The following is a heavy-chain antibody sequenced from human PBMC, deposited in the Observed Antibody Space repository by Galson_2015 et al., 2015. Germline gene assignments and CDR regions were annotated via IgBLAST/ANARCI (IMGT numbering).Heavy chain of an antibody. J-gene: IGHJ4*02. V-gene: IGHV3-7*01. CDR1: GFGFSSYW. CDR3: ARRGPSPD. CDR2: IKQDGNEK. D-gene: IGHD3-10*01. Sequence: SLRLSCAASGFGFSSYWMTWVRQAPRKGLEWVANIKQDGNEKYYADSVKGRFTIFRDNAKNLLYLQMNNLRVEDTAVYYCARRGPSPDWGQGTLVTVSS.